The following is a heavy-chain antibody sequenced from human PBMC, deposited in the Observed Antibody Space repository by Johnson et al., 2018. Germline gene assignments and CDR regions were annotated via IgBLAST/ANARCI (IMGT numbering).Heavy chain of an antibody. CDR1: GFSFSTFG. Sequence: QLVQSGGGVVQPGRSLRLSCAASGFSFSTFGMHWVRQAPGKGLEWVAVIWRDGKNKYYADSVKGRFSFSRDNSKNTLDLQMTSLRVADTGIYYCVKERAPFDAFDIWGQGTMVTVSS. CDR2: IWRDGKNK. CDR3: VKERAPFDAFDI. V-gene: IGHV3-33*03. J-gene: IGHJ3*02.